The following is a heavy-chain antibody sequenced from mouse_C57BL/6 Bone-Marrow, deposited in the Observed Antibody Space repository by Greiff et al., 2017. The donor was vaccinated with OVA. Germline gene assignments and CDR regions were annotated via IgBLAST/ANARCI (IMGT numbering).Heavy chain of an antibody. V-gene: IGHV14-4*01. D-gene: IGHD2-1*01. Sequence: EVQLKQSGAELVRPGASVKLSCTASGFTIKDDYMHWVKQRPEQGLEWIGWIDPENGDTEYASKFQGKATITADTSSNTAYLQLSSLTSEDTAVYYCTLIYYGNYGWFDYWGQGTTLTVSS. J-gene: IGHJ2*01. CDR1: GFTIKDDY. CDR3: TLIYYGNYGWFDY. CDR2: IDPENGDT.